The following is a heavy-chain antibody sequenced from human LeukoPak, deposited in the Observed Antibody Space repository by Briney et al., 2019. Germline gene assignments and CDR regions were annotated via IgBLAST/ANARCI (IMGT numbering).Heavy chain of an antibody. CDR1: GFTFSSYS. D-gene: IGHD3-16*02. CDR2: ISSSDSYI. V-gene: IGHV3-21*01. CDR3: ARDLLGYNYYYMDV. Sequence: PGGSLRLSCAASGFTFSSYSMNWVRQAPGKVLEWVSSISSSDSYIYYADSVKGRFTISRDNAKNSLFLQMNSLRAEDTAVYYCARDLLGYNYYYMDVWGKGTTVTVSS. J-gene: IGHJ6*03.